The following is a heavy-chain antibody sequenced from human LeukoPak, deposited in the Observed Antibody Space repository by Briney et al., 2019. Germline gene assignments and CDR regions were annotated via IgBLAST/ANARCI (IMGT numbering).Heavy chain of an antibody. V-gene: IGHV1-2*02. CDR3: ARVRNSGFRYVDS. D-gene: IGHD5-12*01. CDR2: INPNSGGT. J-gene: IGHJ5*01. Sequence: ASVKVSCKASGYTFTGYFMHWVRQAPGQGLEWMGWINPNSGGTNYAQKFQGRVTMTRDTSISTAYIELSRLRSDDTAVYYCARVRNSGFRYVDSWGRGTLVTVSS. CDR1: GYTFTGYF.